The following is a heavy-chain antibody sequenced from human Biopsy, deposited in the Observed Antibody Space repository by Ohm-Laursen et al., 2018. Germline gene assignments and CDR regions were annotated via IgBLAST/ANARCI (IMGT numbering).Heavy chain of an antibody. Sequence: SETLSLTCTVSDVSISTYYWSWIRQSPGRGLEWIAHIYYNGDTDYNPSLKSRVTISLDAPKNQFSLRMSAVTAADTAVYYCARATNSTGWPYYYFYGMDVWGQGTTVTVSS. CDR3: ARATNSTGWPYYYFYGMDV. CDR2: IYYNGDT. CDR1: DVSISTYY. V-gene: IGHV4-59*01. J-gene: IGHJ6*02. D-gene: IGHD2/OR15-2a*01.